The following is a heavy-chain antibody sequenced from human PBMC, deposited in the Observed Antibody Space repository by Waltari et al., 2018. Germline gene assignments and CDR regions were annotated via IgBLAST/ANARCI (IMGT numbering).Heavy chain of an antibody. J-gene: IGHJ4*02. D-gene: IGHD4-17*01. V-gene: IGHV3-48*01. Sequence: EVQLVESGGGLVQPGGSLRLSCAASGFTFSSYSMNWVRQAPGKGLEWVSYISSSSSTTYYADSVKGRFTISRDNAKNSLYLQMNSLRAEDTAVYYCARGPLDYDDYEYWGQGTLVTVSS. CDR1: GFTFSSYS. CDR2: ISSSSSTT. CDR3: ARGPLDYDDYEY.